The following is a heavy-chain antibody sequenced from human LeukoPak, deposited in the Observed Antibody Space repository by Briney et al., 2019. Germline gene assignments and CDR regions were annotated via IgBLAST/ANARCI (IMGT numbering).Heavy chain of an antibody. V-gene: IGHV1-2*02. J-gene: IGHJ4*02. D-gene: IGHD2-15*01. CDR1: GYTFTDYY. Sequence: ASVKVSCTTSGYTFTDYYVHWVRQAPGQGLEWMGWINPNTGGTNYAQKFEGRVTMTRDTSITTAYMELSRLRFDDTAIYYCAREYCSDTVCAYYFDSWGQGTLVTVSS. CDR2: INPNTGGT. CDR3: AREYCSDTVCAYYFDS.